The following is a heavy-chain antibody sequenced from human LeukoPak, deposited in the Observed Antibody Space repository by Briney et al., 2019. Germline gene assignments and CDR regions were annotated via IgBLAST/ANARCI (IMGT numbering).Heavy chain of an antibody. Sequence: GGSLRLSCAASGFTFSNYGMHWVRQAPGNGLEWVSAMSSTSGHKYYADSVKGRFTISRDNAKNSLYLQMNSLRAEDTAVYYCARCIAVALPDYWGQGTLVTVSS. D-gene: IGHD6-19*01. CDR1: GFTFSNYG. CDR3: ARCIAVALPDY. V-gene: IGHV3-21*01. CDR2: MSSTSGHK. J-gene: IGHJ4*02.